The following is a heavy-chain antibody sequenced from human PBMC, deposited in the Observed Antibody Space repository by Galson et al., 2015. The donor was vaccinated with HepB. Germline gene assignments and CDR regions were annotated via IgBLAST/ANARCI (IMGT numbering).Heavy chain of an antibody. CDR3: ARSAYVYVWGSYRSNRGDAFDL. V-gene: IGHV5-51*01. CDR1: GYSFNPYW. J-gene: IGHJ3*01. D-gene: IGHD3-16*02. CDR2: IYPDDSDT. Sequence: QSGAEVKKPGESLKISCKGSGYSFNPYWIGWVRQMPGKGLEWMGIIYPDDSDTRYSPSFQGQVTMSVDKSISTAYLQWSSLKASDTAMYYCARSAYVYVWGSYRSNRGDAFDLWGQGTMVTVSS.